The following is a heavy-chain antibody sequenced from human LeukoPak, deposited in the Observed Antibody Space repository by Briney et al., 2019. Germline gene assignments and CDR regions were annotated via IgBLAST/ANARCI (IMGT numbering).Heavy chain of an antibody. V-gene: IGHV4-34*01. CDR1: GGSFSGYY. J-gene: IGHJ4*02. CDR3: ARGSRYGDYPYYCDF. D-gene: IGHD4-17*01. Sequence: SETLSLTCAVYGGSFSGYYWSWIRQPPGKGLEWTGEINHSGSTNYNPSLKSRVTISVDTSKNQFSLKLSSVTAADTAVYYCARGSRYGDYPYYCDFWGQGTLVTVSS. CDR2: INHSGST.